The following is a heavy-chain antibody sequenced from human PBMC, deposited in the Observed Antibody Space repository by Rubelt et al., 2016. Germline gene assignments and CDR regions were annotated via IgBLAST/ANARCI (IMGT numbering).Heavy chain of an antibody. CDR2: INHSGST. Sequence: QVQLQQWGAGLLKPSETLSLTCAVYGGSFSGYYWSWIRQPPGKGLEWIGEINHSGSTNYNPSLKSRVTISVDTSKNQFSLKLSSVTAADTAVYYCARSRRSCYYRGIGYWGQGTLVTVSS. CDR1: GGSFSGYY. CDR3: ARSRRSCYYRGIGY. D-gene: IGHD3-3*01. J-gene: IGHJ4*02. V-gene: IGHV4-34*01.